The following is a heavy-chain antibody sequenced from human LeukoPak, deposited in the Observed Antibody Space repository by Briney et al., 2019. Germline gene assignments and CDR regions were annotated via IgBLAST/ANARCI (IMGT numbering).Heavy chain of an antibody. CDR2: ISGSGGST. V-gene: IGHV3-23*01. D-gene: IGHD6-6*01. Sequence: PGGSLRLSCAASGCTFSSYAMGWVHQAPGKGLEWVSAISGSGGSTYYADSVKGRFTISRDNSKNTLYLQMNSLRAEDTAVYYCVTGSAPYYFDYWGQGTLVTVSS. CDR1: GCTFSSYA. CDR3: VTGSAPYYFDY. J-gene: IGHJ4*02.